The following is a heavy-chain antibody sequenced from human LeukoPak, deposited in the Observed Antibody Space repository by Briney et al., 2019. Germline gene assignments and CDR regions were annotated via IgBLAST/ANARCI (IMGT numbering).Heavy chain of an antibody. D-gene: IGHD1-14*01. CDR2: IYHSGST. J-gene: IGHJ6*03. Sequence: SETLSLTCTVSGYSISSGYYWGWIRQPPGKGLEWIGSIYHSGSTYYNPSLKSRVPISVDTSKNQFSLKLSSVTAADTAVYYCASNRDYYYYYMDVWGKGTTVTVSS. CDR1: GYSISSGYY. CDR3: ASNRDYYYYYMDV. V-gene: IGHV4-38-2*02.